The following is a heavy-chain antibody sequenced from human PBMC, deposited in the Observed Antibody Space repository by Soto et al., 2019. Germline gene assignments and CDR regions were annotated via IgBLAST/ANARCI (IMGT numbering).Heavy chain of an antibody. J-gene: IGHJ4*02. D-gene: IGHD2-15*01. CDR1: GYTFTSYY. Sequence: QVQLVQSGAEVKKPGASVKVSCKASGYTFTSYYMHWVRQAPGQGLEWMGIINPSGGSTSYAQKFQGRVTMTRDTSTSTVYMELRSLRSDDTAVYYCARAHLDIVVVVAASPSEFDYWGQGTLVTVSS. V-gene: IGHV1-46*01. CDR3: ARAHLDIVVVVAASPSEFDY. CDR2: INPSGGST.